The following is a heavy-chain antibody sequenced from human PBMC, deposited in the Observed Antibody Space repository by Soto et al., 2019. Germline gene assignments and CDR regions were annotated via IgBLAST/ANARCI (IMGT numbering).Heavy chain of an antibody. V-gene: IGHV3-21*01. CDR1: GFTFSSYS. CDR2: ISSSSSYI. CDR3: ARGGITIFGVVPERQIDI. J-gene: IGHJ3*02. Sequence: GGSLRLSCAASGFTFSSYSMNWVRQAPGKGLEWVSSISSSSSYIYYADSVKGRFTISRDNAKNSLYLQMNSLRAEDTAVYYCARGGITIFGVVPERQIDIWGQGTMVTVS. D-gene: IGHD3-3*01.